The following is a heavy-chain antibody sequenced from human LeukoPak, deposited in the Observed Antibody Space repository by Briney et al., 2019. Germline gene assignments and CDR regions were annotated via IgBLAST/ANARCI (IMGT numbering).Heavy chain of an antibody. V-gene: IGHV4-39*01. Sequence: PSETLSLTCTVSGGSICSISNYWGWIRQPPGKGLEYIGSVSYSGSTYYNPSLKSRVTMSADTSKNQFSLKLSSVTAADTAVYYCARLTPYSGSPLDDYWGQGTLVTVSS. CDR1: GGSICSISNY. CDR2: VSYSGST. D-gene: IGHD1-26*01. J-gene: IGHJ4*02. CDR3: ARLTPYSGSPLDDY.